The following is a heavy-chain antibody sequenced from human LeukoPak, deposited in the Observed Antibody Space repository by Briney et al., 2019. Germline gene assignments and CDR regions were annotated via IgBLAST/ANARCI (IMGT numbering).Heavy chain of an antibody. Sequence: PSETLSLTCTVSGGSISSYYWSWIRQPPGKGLEWIGYTYYSGSTNYNPSLKSRVTISVDTSKNQFSLKLSSVTAADTAVYYCASLGSLDYFDYWGQGTLVTVSS. CDR2: TYYSGST. CDR3: ASLGSLDYFDY. J-gene: IGHJ4*02. V-gene: IGHV4-59*01. D-gene: IGHD3-10*01. CDR1: GGSISSYY.